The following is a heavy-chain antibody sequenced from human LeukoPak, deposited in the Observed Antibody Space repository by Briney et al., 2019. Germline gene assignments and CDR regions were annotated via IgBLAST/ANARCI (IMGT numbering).Heavy chain of an antibody. J-gene: IGHJ4*02. CDR1: GGSISTYY. V-gene: IGHV4-59*08. Sequence: PSETLSLTCTVSGGSISTYYRSWIRQPPGKGLEYIGYIHYSGSTNYNPSLKSRVTISGDTSKSQFSLKLSSVTAADTAVYYCARGYSDYGIGVDYWGQGTLVTVSS. D-gene: IGHD5-12*01. CDR2: IHYSGST. CDR3: ARGYSDYGIGVDY.